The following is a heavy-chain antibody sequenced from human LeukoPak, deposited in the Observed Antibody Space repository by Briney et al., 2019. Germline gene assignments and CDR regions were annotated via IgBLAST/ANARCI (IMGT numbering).Heavy chain of an antibody. CDR1: EFSVGSNY. J-gene: IGHJ4*02. Sequence: PGGSLRLSCAASEFSVGSNYMTWVRQAPGKGLEWVANIRRDGSETHYVDSVMGRFTISRDNAKNSLYLQMNSLRAEDTAVYYCARDDTHYGSSGSFYDAFDVWGQGTLVTVSS. CDR2: IRRDGSET. D-gene: IGHD3-22*01. V-gene: IGHV3-7*01. CDR3: ARDDTHYGSSGSFYDAFDV.